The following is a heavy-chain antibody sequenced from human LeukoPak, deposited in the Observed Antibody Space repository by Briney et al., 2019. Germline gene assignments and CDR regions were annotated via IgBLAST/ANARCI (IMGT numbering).Heavy chain of an antibody. CDR3: ARGLPRFTLNGNWFDP. D-gene: IGHD1-1*01. CDR1: GYTFTGHY. V-gene: IGHV1-2*02. CDR2: INPHNGGT. J-gene: IGHJ5*02. Sequence: ASVKVSCKASGYTFTGHYLHWIRQAPGQGPEWMGWINPHNGGTDYVQRFQGRVTMTRDTSISTAYLELSRLMFDDTAVYFCARGLPRFTLNGNWFDPWGQGTLVTVSS.